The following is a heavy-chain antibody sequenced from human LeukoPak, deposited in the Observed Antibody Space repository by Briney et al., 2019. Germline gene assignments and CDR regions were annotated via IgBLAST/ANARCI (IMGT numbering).Heavy chain of an antibody. V-gene: IGHV3-48*03. CDR3: ARWYCSSTSCNHYYYHGMDV. CDR2: ISSSGSTI. D-gene: IGHD2-2*01. CDR1: GFTFSSYE. J-gene: IGHJ6*02. Sequence: GGSLRLSCAASGFTFSSYEMNWVRQAPGKGLEWVSYISSSGSTIYYVESVKGRFTISKDNAKNSLYLQMTSLRVEDTAVYYCARWYCSSTSCNHYYYHGMDVWGQGTTVTVSS.